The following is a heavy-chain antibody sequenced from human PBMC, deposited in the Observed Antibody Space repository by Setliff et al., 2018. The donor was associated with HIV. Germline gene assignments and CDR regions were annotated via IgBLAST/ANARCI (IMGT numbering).Heavy chain of an antibody. CDR2: LYNSGST. CDR3: ARGNYDTSDYYTNFYYYYMDV. J-gene: IGHJ6*03. CDR1: GFSINSGYS. D-gene: IGHD3-22*01. V-gene: IGHV4-38-2*01. Sequence: PSETLSLTCAVSGFSINSGYSWDWIRQSPGKGLEWIGALYNSGSTYYNPSLKSRVTISVDTSKNQFSLKLSSVTAADTAVYYCARGNYDTSDYYTNFYYYYMDVWGKGTAVTVSS.